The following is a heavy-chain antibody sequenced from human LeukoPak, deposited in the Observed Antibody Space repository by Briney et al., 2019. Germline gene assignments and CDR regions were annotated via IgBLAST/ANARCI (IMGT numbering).Heavy chain of an antibody. CDR3: AATGIAVAQYYFDY. CDR1: GGSFRGYY. D-gene: IGHD6-19*01. V-gene: IGHV4-34*01. J-gene: IGHJ4*02. CDR2: INHSGST. Sequence: SETLSLTCAVYGGSFRGYYWSWIRQPPGKGLEWIGEINHSGSTNYNPSLKSRVTISVDTSKNQFSLKLSSVTAADTAVYYCAATGIAVAQYYFDYWGQGTLVTVSS.